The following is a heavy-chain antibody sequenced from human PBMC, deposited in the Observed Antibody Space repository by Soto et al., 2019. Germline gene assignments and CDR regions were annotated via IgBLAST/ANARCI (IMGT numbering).Heavy chain of an antibody. Sequence: EVRLVESGGGLVQPGGSLRLSCVDSGFTFSRYWMSWVRQAPVKGLEWVGNIKQDGSEENYVDSVKGRFTISRDNAKNSIYLQMNSLRAEDTAVYYCARIAASGRGWDVWGQGTTVVVSS. D-gene: IGHD6-13*01. V-gene: IGHV3-7*01. CDR2: IKQDGSEE. CDR1: GFTFSRYW. J-gene: IGHJ6*02. CDR3: ARIAASGRGWDV.